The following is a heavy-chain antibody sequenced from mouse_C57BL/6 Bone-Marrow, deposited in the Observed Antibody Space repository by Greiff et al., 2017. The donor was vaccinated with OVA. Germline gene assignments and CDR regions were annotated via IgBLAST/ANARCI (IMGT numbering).Heavy chain of an antibody. J-gene: IGHJ1*03. CDR3: ARQSPFITTVVAHWYFDV. CDR2: ISNGGGST. V-gene: IGHV5-12*01. D-gene: IGHD1-1*01. Sequence: DVKLVESGGGLVQPGGSLKLSCAASGFTFSDYYMYWVRQTPEKRLEWVAYISNGGGSTYYPDTVKGRFTIARDNAKNTLYLQMSRLKSEDTAMYYCARQSPFITTVVAHWYFDVWGTGTTVTVSS. CDR1: GFTFSDYY.